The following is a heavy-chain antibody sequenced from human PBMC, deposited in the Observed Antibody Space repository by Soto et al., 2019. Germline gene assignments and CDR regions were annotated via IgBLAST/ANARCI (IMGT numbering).Heavy chain of an antibody. Sequence: EVQLLESGGGLVKPGGSLRISCAASGFTFSRYNMNWLRQAPGKGLEWVSSVGTGSSYKYYADSVKGRFTVYRDNAMNSLYLQMNTLRAADTPVYYCTRGTATGPVVDYWGQGTMVTFSS. D-gene: IGHD1-1*01. CDR1: GFTFSRYN. J-gene: IGHJ3*01. V-gene: IGHV3-21*01. CDR3: TRGTATGPVVDY. CDR2: VGTGSSYK.